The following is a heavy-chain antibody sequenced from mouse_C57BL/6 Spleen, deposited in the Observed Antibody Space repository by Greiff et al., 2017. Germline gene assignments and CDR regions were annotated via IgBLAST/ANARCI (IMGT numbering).Heavy chain of an antibody. D-gene: IGHD1-1*01. Sequence: EVQLQQSGPELVKPGASVKIPCKASGYTFTDYNMDWVKQSHGKSLEWIGDINPNNGGTIYNQKFKGKATLTVDKSSSTAYMELRSLTSEDTAVYYCARDLNYYGSSPFAYWGQGTLVTVSA. CDR3: ARDLNYYGSSPFAY. V-gene: IGHV1-18*01. CDR2: INPNNGGT. J-gene: IGHJ3*01. CDR1: GYTFTDYN.